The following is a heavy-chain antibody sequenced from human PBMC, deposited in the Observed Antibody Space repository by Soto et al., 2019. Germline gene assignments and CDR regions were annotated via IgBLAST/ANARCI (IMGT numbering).Heavy chain of an antibody. CDR1: GGSISSGGYS. CDR2: IYHSGST. CDR3: ARGMTTVTTLDY. D-gene: IGHD4-17*01. Sequence: SGTLSLTCAVSGGSISSGGYSWYWIRQPPGKGLEWIGYIYHSGSTYYNPSLKSRVTISVDRSKNQFSLKLSSVTAADTAVYYCARGMTTVTTLDYWGQGTLVTVSS. V-gene: IGHV4-30-2*01. J-gene: IGHJ4*02.